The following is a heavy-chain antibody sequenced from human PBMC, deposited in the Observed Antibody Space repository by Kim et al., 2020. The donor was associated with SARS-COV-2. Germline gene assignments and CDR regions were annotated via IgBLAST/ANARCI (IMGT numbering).Heavy chain of an antibody. J-gene: IGHJ3*02. V-gene: IGHV3-23*01. Sequence: GGSLRLSCAASGFTFSSYAMSWVRQAPGKGLEWVSAISGSGGSTYYADSVKGRFTISRDNSKNTLYLQMNSLRVEDTAVYYCAKKGKDYDLQNAFDIWGQGTMVTVSS. CDR3: AKKGKDYDLQNAFDI. D-gene: IGHD4-17*01. CDR2: ISGSGGST. CDR1: GFTFSSYA.